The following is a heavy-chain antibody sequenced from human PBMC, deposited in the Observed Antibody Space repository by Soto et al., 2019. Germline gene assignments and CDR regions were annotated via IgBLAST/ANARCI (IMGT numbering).Heavy chain of an antibody. CDR2: ISSSGSTI. D-gene: IGHD3-3*01. V-gene: IGHV3-48*03. CDR1: GFTFSSYE. CDR3: ARSQPYYDFWSGYYGPHYGMDV. J-gene: IGHJ6*02. Sequence: SLRLSCAASGFTFSSYEMNWVRQAPGKGLEWVSYISSSGSTIYYADSVKGRFTISRDNAKNSLYLQMNSLRAEGTAVYYCARSQPYYDFWSGYYGPHYGMDVWGQGTTVTVSS.